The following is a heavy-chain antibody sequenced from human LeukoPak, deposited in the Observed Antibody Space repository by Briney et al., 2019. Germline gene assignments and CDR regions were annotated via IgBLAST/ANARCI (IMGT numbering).Heavy chain of an antibody. CDR2: TNHSGST. J-gene: IGHJ6*02. V-gene: IGHV4-34*01. D-gene: IGHD2-15*01. CDR3: ARGQSSSVPYYYHAMDG. Sequence: SETLSLTCAVYGGSFSGYYWSWIRQPPGKGLEWIGETNHSGSTNYNPSLKSRVTISVDTSKNQFSLKLSSVTAADTAVYYCARGQSSSVPYYYHAMDGWGQGTTVTVSS. CDR1: GGSFSGYY.